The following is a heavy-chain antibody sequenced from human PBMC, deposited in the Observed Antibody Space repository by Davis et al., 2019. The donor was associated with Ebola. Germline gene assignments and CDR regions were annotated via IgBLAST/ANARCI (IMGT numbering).Heavy chain of an antibody. CDR2: ISYDGSNK. J-gene: IGHJ4*02. CDR1: GFTFSSYA. Sequence: PGGSLRLSCAASGFTFSSYAMHWVRQAPGKGLEWVAVISYDGSNKYYADSVKGRFTISRDNSKNTLYLQMNSLRAEDTAVYYCAKVSTVRGVMADGYWGQGTLVTVSS. V-gene: IGHV3-30-3*01. CDR3: AKVSTVRGVMADGY. D-gene: IGHD3-10*01.